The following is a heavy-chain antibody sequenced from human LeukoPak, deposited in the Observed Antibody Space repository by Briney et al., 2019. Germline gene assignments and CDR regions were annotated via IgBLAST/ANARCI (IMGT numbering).Heavy chain of an antibody. J-gene: IGHJ4*02. CDR2: ISSSSCYI. CDR3: ARDLSGVTGYTYGRGIDY. CDR1: GFTFSTYS. Sequence: GGSLRLSCAASGFTFSTYSMNWVRQAPGKGLEWVSSISSSSCYIYYADSVKGRFTISRDNAKTSLYLQMNSLRAEDTAVYYCARDLSGVTGYTYGRGIDYWGQGTLVTVSS. D-gene: IGHD5-18*01. V-gene: IGHV3-21*01.